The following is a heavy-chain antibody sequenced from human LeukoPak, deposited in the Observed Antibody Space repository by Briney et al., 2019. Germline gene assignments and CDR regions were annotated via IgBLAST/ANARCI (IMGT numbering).Heavy chain of an antibody. D-gene: IGHD3-10*01. CDR3: AKVAKYYYGSETYYFFEH. CDR2: IYSGGST. CDR1: EFSVGSNY. J-gene: IGHJ4*02. V-gene: IGHV3-66*01. Sequence: GGSLRLSCAASEFSVGSNYMTWVRQAPGKGLEWVSLIYSGGSTYYADSVKGRFTISRDNSKNTLYLQMNSLSAEDTAVYYCAKVAKYYYGSETYYFFEHWGQGTPVTASS.